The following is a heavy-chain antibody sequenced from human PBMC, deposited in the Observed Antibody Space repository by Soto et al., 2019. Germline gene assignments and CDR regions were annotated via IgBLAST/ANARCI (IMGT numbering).Heavy chain of an antibody. CDR2: MNPNSGNT. CDR1: GYTFTSYD. V-gene: IGHV1-8*01. Sequence: VKVSCKASGYTFTSYDINWVRQATGQGLEWMGWMNPNSGNTGYVQKFQGRVTMTRNSSISTAYMELSSLRSEDTAVYFCARERRGMDVWGQGTTVTVSS. J-gene: IGHJ6*01. CDR3: ARERRGMDV.